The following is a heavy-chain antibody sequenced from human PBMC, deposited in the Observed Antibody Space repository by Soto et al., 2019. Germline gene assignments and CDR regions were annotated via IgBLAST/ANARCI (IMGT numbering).Heavy chain of an antibody. CDR3: AKVVVAATRHTDFDS. CDR2: IYYDGST. Sequence: SETLSLTCTFSVGSINSNNYYWAWIRQPPGKGLAWIASIYYDGSTYYNPSLKSRVSISVDTSKNHFSLKLSSATAADTAVYYCAKVVVAATRHTDFDSWGQGTLVTVSS. D-gene: IGHD2-15*01. CDR1: VGSINSNNYY. V-gene: IGHV4-39*02. J-gene: IGHJ4*02.